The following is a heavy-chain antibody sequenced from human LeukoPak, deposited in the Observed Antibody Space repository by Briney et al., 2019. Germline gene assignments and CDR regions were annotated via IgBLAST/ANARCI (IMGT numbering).Heavy chain of an antibody. V-gene: IGHV3-7*01. Sequence: QTGGSLRLSCATSGFTFSSNWMSWVRHAPGRGLEWVANIKPDGSAEYYAASVKGRFTVSRDSAKNSLYLQMNSLRAEDTAVYYCANWGGVAGRPGYYGMDVWGQGTTVTVSS. CDR2: IKPDGSAE. CDR1: GFTFSSNW. D-gene: IGHD6-19*01. CDR3: ANWGGVAGRPGYYGMDV. J-gene: IGHJ6*02.